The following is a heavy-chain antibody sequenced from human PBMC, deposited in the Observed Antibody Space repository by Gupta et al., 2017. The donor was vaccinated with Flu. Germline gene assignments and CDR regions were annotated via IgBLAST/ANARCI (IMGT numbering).Heavy chain of an antibody. V-gene: IGHV1-18*01. Sequence: LVQSGAEVKKPGASVKVSCKASGYTFTSYGISWVRQAPGQGLEWMGWISAYNGNTNYAQKLQGRVTMTTDTSTSTAYMELRSLRSDDTAVYYCARDVYSGYLLWFGELSIDPPNYYYYGMDVWGQGTTVTVSS. CDR3: ARDVYSGYLLWFGELSIDPPNYYYYGMDV. J-gene: IGHJ6*02. CDR1: GYTFTSYG. D-gene: IGHD3-10*01. CDR2: ISAYNGNT.